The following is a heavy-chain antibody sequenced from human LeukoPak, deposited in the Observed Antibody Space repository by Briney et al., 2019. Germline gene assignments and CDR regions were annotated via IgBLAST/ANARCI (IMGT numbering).Heavy chain of an antibody. CDR2: VDPEDGET. J-gene: IGHJ5*02. V-gene: IGHV1-69-2*01. D-gene: IGHD6-19*01. CDR3: ASTPGIAVAGYST. CDR1: GYTFTDYH. Sequence: ASVKISCKVSGYTFTDYHMHWVQQAPGKGLEWMGLVDPEDGETIYAEKFQGRVTITADTSTDTAYMELSSLRSEDTAVYYCASTPGIAVAGYSTWGQGTLVTVSS.